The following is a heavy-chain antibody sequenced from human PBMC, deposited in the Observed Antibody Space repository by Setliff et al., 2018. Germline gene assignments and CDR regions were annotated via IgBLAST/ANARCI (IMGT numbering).Heavy chain of an antibody. Sequence: ASVKVSCKTPGYHLTSYGVTWVRQAPGQGLDWVGWISPYNGHTNYVQKLQGRVTITADESTTTAYMELSSLRVEDTAIYYCARGKMDVVAVAGKYCVMDVWGQGTTVTVSS. V-gene: IGHV1-18*01. CDR1: GYHLTSYG. D-gene: IGHD6-19*01. CDR2: ISPYNGHT. CDR3: ARGKMDVVAVAGKYCVMDV. J-gene: IGHJ6*02.